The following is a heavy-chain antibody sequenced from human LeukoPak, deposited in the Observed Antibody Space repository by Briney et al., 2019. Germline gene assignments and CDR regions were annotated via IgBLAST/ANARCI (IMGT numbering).Heavy chain of an antibody. Sequence: GGSLRLSCAASGFTFSSYSMNWVRQAPGKGLEWVSSISSSSSYIYYADSVKGRFTIPRDNAKNSLYLQMNSLRAEDTAVYYCASYCGGDCSTDYWGQGTLVTVSS. V-gene: IGHV3-21*01. CDR1: GFTFSSYS. D-gene: IGHD2-21*02. CDR2: ISSSSSYI. CDR3: ASYCGGDCSTDY. J-gene: IGHJ4*02.